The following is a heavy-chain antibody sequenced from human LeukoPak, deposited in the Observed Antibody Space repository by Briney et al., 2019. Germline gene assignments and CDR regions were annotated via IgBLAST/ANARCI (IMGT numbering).Heavy chain of an antibody. V-gene: IGHV3-33*06. CDR1: KFTFSHYG. Sequence: SGGSLRLSCAASKFTFSHYGMHWVRQAPGKGLQWVAVIWSDGTNQYYADSVKGRFTISRDNSNKMVYLQMNSLRADDTGVYYCAKDAQRGFDYSNSLEYWGQEALVIVSS. CDR3: AKDAQRGFDYSNSLEY. D-gene: IGHD4-11*01. J-gene: IGHJ4*02. CDR2: IWSDGTNQ.